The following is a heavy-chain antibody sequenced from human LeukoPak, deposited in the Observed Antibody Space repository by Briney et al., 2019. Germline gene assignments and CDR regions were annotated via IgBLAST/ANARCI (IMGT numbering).Heavy chain of an antibody. J-gene: IGHJ6*03. D-gene: IGHD2-2*01. Sequence: ASVKVSCKASGYTFTGCYMHWVRQAPGQGLEWMGWINPNSGGTNYAQKFQGRVTMTRDTSISTAYMELSRLRSDDTAVYYCARGGPDCSSTSCQSSFYYYYYYMDVWGKGTTVTVSS. CDR2: INPNSGGT. CDR3: ARGGPDCSSTSCQSSFYYYYYYMDV. CDR1: GYTFTGCY. V-gene: IGHV1-2*02.